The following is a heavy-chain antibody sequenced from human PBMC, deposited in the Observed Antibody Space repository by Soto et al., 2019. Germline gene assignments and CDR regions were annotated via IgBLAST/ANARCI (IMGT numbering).Heavy chain of an antibody. Sequence: EVQLLESGGGLVKPGGSLRLSCAASGFTFSSYAMSWVRQAPGKGLEWVSAISGSGGSTYYADSVKGRFTISRDNSKNTLYLQMNRLRAEDPAVYYCAKNGHATYGDYALDYYGMDVWGQGTKVTVSS. CDR2: ISGSGGST. V-gene: IGHV3-23*01. D-gene: IGHD4-17*01. CDR3: AKNGHATYGDYALDYYGMDV. CDR1: GFTFSSYA. J-gene: IGHJ6*02.